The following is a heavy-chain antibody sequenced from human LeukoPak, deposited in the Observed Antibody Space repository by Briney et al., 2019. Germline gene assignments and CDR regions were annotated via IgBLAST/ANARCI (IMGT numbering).Heavy chain of an antibody. Sequence: PSETLSLTCTVSGGSISTSNYYWGWIRQPPGKGLEWIGYIYYSGSTYYNPSLKSRVTISVDTSKNQFSLKLSSVTAADTAVYYCARGYMVIAMVPKAFDIWGQGTMVTVSS. V-gene: IGHV4-30-4*08. D-gene: IGHD2-21*01. CDR3: ARGYMVIAMVPKAFDI. CDR1: GGSISTSNYY. CDR2: IYYSGST. J-gene: IGHJ3*02.